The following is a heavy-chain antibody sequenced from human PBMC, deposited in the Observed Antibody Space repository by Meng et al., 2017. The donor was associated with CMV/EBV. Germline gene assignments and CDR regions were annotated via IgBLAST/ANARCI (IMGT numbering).Heavy chain of an antibody. CDR2: ISSSSSYI. J-gene: IGHJ6*02. D-gene: IGHD3-3*01. Sequence: GESLKISCAASGFTFSSYSMNWVRQAPGKGLEWVSSISSSSSYIYYADSVKGRFTISRDNAKNLLYLQMNSLRAEDTAVYYCARDLLNPAVIRGFWSGHTSTNYYYYGMDVWGQGTTVTVSS. V-gene: IGHV3-21*01. CDR1: GFTFSSYS. CDR3: ARDLLNPAVIRGFWSGHTSTNYYYYGMDV.